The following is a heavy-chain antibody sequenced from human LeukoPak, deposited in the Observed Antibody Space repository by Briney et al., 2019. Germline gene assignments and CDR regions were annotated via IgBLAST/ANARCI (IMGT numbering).Heavy chain of an antibody. D-gene: IGHD2-2*01. Sequence: ASVQVSCKASGYTFTSYGISWVRPAPGQGREGMGWISAYNGNTNYAQKLQGRVTMTTDTSTSTAYMELRSLRSDDTAVYYCAGIVPAAKGGYYFDYWGQGTLVTVSS. J-gene: IGHJ4*02. V-gene: IGHV1-18*01. CDR3: AGIVPAAKGGYYFDY. CDR1: GYTFTSYG. CDR2: ISAYNGNT.